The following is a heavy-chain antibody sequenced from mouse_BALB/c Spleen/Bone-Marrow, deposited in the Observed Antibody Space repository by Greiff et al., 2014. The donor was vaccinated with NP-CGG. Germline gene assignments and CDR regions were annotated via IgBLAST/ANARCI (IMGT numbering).Heavy chain of an antibody. J-gene: IGHJ3*01. Sequence: EVMLVESGTVLGRPGASVKMSCKASGYTFTSYWMHWVKQRPGQGLEWIGAIYPGNSDTSYNQKFKGKAKLTAVTSTSTAYMELSSLTNEDSAVYYCTRYYYRFSAWFAYWGQGTLVTVSA. V-gene: IGHV1-5*01. D-gene: IGHD2-14*01. CDR2: IYPGNSDT. CDR3: TRYYYRFSAWFAY. CDR1: GYTFTSYW.